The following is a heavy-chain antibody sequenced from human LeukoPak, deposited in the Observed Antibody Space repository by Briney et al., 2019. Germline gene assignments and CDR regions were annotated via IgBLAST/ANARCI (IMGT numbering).Heavy chain of an antibody. CDR2: IYSGGST. V-gene: IGHV3-66*02. D-gene: IGHD3-22*01. J-gene: IGHJ3*02. Sequence: GGSLRLSCAASGFTVSSNYMSWVRLAPGKGLEWVSVIYSGGSTYYADSVKGRFTISRDNSKNTLYLQMNSLRAEDTAVYYCARDRDDSSGYYYEDAFDIWGQGTMVTVSS. CDR1: GFTVSSNY. CDR3: ARDRDDSSGYYYEDAFDI.